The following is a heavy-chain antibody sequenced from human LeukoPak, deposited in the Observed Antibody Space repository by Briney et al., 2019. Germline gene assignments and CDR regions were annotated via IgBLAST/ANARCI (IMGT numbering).Heavy chain of an antibody. CDR3: ARDQQLGDFDY. CDR2: IYYSGST. J-gene: IGHJ4*02. V-gene: IGHV4-39*07. Sequence: SETLSLTCTVSGGSISSSSYYWGWIRQPPGKGLEWIGSIYYSGSTYYNPSLKSRVTMSVDTSKNQFSLKLSSVTAADTAVYYCARDQQLGDFDYWGQGTLVTVSS. CDR1: GGSISSSSYY. D-gene: IGHD6-13*01.